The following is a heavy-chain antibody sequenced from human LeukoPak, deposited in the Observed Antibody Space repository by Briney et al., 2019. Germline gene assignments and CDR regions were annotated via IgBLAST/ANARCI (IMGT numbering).Heavy chain of an antibody. Sequence: PGRSLRLSCAASGFTFSSYGMHWVRQAPCKGLEWVAVISYDGSNKYYADSVKGRFTISRDNSKNTLYLQMNSLRAEDTAVYYCAKDNGALVVVPAANFDYWGRGTLVTVSS. CDR2: ISYDGSNK. CDR1: GFTFSSYG. J-gene: IGHJ4*02. CDR3: AKDNGALVVVPAANFDY. D-gene: IGHD2-2*01. V-gene: IGHV3-30*18.